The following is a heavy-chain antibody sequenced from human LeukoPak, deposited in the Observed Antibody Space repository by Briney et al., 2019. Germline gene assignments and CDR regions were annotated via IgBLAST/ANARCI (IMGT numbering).Heavy chain of an antibody. J-gene: IGHJ5*02. CDR1: RGSISSYF. V-gene: IGHV4-59*01. D-gene: IGHD6-19*01. CDR3: ARGNSSGWAFNR. CDR2: IYYSGST. Sequence: SETLSLTCTVSRGSISSYFWSWIRQPPGKGLEWIGYIYYSGSTNYNPSLKSRVTISVDTSKNQFSLKLSYVTAADTAVYYCARGNSSGWAFNRWGQGTLVTVSS.